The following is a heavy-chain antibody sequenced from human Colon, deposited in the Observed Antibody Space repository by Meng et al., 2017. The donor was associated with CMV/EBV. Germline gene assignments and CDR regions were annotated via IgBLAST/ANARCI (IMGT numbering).Heavy chain of an antibody. V-gene: IGHV4-39*01. CDR3: ARRGRYCTSATCYTPFDF. CDR1: GGSISTSGLF. D-gene: IGHD2-2*02. J-gene: IGHJ4*02. CDR2: IYHSGTT. Sequence: SETLSLTCTVSGGSISTSGLFWGWIRQPPGKGLEWIGTIYHSGTTYYNPSLKSRVAISVDTSKNQLSLKLSSMTAADTDVYYCARRGRYCTSATCYTPFDFWGQGALVTVSS.